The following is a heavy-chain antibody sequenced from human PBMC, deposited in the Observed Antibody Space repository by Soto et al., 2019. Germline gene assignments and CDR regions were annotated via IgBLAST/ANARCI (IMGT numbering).Heavy chain of an antibody. CDR2: IYWDDDK. D-gene: IGHD3-3*01. J-gene: IGHJ4*02. CDR1: GFSLTTSGVG. CDR3: AHRVLRAVFGLITTTAIYFDF. Sequence: QITLNESGPTVVKPTEPLTLTCTFSGFSLTTSGVGVGWVRQSPGKAPEWLAFIYWDDDKRYSTSLNSRLTITKDTSKNQVVLTMANVDPADTATYYCAHRVLRAVFGLITTTAIYFDFWGQGTPVDVSS. V-gene: IGHV2-5*02.